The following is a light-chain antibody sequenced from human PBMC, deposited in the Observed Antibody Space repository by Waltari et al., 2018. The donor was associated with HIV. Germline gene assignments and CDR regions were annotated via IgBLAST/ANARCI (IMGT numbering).Light chain of an antibody. V-gene: IGKV1-39*01. CDR2: GAY. Sequence: DIQMTQSPSSLSASVGDRVTITCRTSHSINTFLNWYQMTPGKFRRLLSYGAYRLESGGPSRISATGSGTDFSLTISSLQPEDFATYYCLQGYISPLTFGPGTKVDIK. J-gene: IGKJ3*01. CDR1: HSINTF. CDR3: LQGYISPLT.